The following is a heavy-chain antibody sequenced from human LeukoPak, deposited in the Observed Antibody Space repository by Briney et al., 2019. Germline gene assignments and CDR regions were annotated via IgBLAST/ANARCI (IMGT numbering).Heavy chain of an antibody. D-gene: IGHD1-26*01. Sequence: ASVKASCKASGYTFTSYDINWVRQATGQGLEWMGWMNPNSGNTGYAQKFQGRVTMTRDTSISTAYMELSRLRSDDTAVHYCARELPGEDSGSYSHFDYWGQGTLVTVSS. CDR2: MNPNSGNT. CDR1: GYTFTSYD. V-gene: IGHV1-8*02. J-gene: IGHJ4*02. CDR3: ARELPGEDSGSYSHFDY.